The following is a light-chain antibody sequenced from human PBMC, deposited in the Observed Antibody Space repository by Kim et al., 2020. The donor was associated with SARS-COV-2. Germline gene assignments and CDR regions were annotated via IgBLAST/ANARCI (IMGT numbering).Light chain of an antibody. CDR3: SSYTSSSTLV. Sequence: QSALTQPASVSESPGQSITISYTGTSSDVGGYNYVSWYQQHPGKAPKLMIYDVSNRASGVSNRFSGSKSGNTASLTISGLQAEDEADYFCSSYTSSSTLVFGTGTKFTVL. CDR1: SSDVGGYNY. J-gene: IGLJ1*01. CDR2: DVS. V-gene: IGLV2-14*03.